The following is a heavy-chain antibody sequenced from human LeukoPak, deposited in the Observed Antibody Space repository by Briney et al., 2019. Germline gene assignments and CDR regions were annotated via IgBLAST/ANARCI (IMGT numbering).Heavy chain of an antibody. Sequence: GGSLRLPCATSGFTFSSYAMSWVRQAPGKGLEWISAISDNTYYADSVKGRFTISRDNSKNTLYLQMNSLRAEDTAVYYCAKRTITFDYWGQGTLVTVSS. J-gene: IGHJ4*02. V-gene: IGHV3-23*01. CDR1: GFTFSSYA. CDR3: AKRTITFDY. D-gene: IGHD1-14*01. CDR2: ISDNT.